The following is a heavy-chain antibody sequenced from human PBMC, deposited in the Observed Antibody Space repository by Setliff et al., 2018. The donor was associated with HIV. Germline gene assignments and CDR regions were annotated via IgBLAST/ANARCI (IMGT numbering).Heavy chain of an antibody. V-gene: IGHV4-39*07. CDR3: ARDLTVTDNGMDV. CDR1: SDLIRNSYYY. CDR2: VYYSGIT. D-gene: IGHD4-4*01. J-gene: IGHJ6*02. Sequence: PSETLSLTCDVSSDLIRNSYYYWAWIRQSPGRGLEWIGSVYYSGITHYNPSLESRATISVDTSKNQFSLKLSSVTAADTAVYYCARDLTVTDNGMDVWGQGTTVTVSS.